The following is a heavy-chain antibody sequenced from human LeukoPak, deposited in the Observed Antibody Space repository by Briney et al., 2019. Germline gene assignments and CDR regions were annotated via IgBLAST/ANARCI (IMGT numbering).Heavy chain of an antibody. J-gene: IGHJ4*02. Sequence: PSETLSLTCTVSGGSVSSYYWSWIRQPPGKGLEWIGYIYYSGSTYYNPSLKSRVTMSVDTSKNQFSLKLSSVTAADTAVYYCARHRDTSMAGHFDYWGQGTLVTVSS. CDR2: IYYSGST. V-gene: IGHV4-59*08. CDR1: GGSVSSYY. CDR3: ARHRDTSMAGHFDY. D-gene: IGHD6-19*01.